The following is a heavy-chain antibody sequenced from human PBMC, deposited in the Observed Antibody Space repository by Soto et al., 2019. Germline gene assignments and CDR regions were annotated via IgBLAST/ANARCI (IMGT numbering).Heavy chain of an antibody. CDR3: AKEGVDYGDYDRWFDP. CDR1: GFSFSSYT. CDR2: ISSSGSYI. D-gene: IGHD4-17*01. Sequence: GGSLILSCASSGFSFSSYTMIWVRPAPGKGLEWVSAISSSGSYIYYADSVKGRFTISRDNSNNTLYLQMNSLRAEDTAVYYCAKEGVDYGDYDRWFDPWGQGTLVTVSS. V-gene: IGHV3-23*01. J-gene: IGHJ5*02.